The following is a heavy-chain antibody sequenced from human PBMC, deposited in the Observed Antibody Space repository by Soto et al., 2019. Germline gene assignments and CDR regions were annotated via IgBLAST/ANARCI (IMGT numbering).Heavy chain of an antibody. Sequence: PSETLSLTCTVSGASIVASYWSWIRQPPGKGLEWIGYIYYSGSTNYNPSLKSRVTISVDTSKNQFSLKLSSVTAADTAGYYCARGHVRGGSGGYGDYYSGMDFWVKGTTVTVSP. D-gene: IGHD6-19*01. V-gene: IGHV4-59*01. CDR2: IYYSGST. CDR1: GASIVASY. J-gene: IGHJ6*04. CDR3: ARGHVRGGSGGYGDYYSGMDF.